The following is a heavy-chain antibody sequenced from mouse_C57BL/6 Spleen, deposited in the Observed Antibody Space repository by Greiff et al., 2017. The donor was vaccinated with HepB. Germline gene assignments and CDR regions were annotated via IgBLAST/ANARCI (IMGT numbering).Heavy chain of an antibody. D-gene: IGHD2-3*01. Sequence: EVQLVESGGGLVQPGGSLKLSCAASGFTFSDYGMAWVRQAPRKGPEWVAFISNLAYSIYYADTVTGRFTISRENAKNTLYLEMSSLRSEDTAMYYCARSTYDGNSWYFDYWGQGTTLTVSS. J-gene: IGHJ2*01. CDR3: ARSTYDGNSWYFDY. CDR1: GFTFSDYG. CDR2: ISNLAYSI. V-gene: IGHV5-15*01.